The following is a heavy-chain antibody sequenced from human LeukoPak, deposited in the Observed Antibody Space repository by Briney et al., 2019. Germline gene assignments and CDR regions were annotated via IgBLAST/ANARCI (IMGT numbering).Heavy chain of an antibody. CDR1: GGTFCNSV. Sequence: MASGGTFCNSVINWVRQAPGQGLEWMGIINPSGGSTSYAQKFQGRVTMTRDTSTSTVYMELSSLRSEDTAVYYCARGLNSGSYQGDYWGQGTLVTVSS. D-gene: IGHD1-26*01. CDR3: ARGLNSGSYQGDY. J-gene: IGHJ4*02. V-gene: IGHV1-46*01. CDR2: INPSGGST.